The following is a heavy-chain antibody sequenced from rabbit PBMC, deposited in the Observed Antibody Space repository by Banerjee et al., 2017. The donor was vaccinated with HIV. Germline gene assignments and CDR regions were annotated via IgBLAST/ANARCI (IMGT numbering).Heavy chain of an antibody. J-gene: IGHJ4*01. Sequence: QEQLVESGGGLVTLGGSLKLSCKASGIDFSSYGISWVRQAPGKGLEWIACINTSSGNTVYASWAKGPFTISKTSSTTVTLQMTSLTAADTATYFCARDLAGVIGWNFNLWGPGTLVTVS. CDR2: INTSSGNT. CDR1: GIDFSSYG. V-gene: IGHV1S45*01. D-gene: IGHD4-1*01. CDR3: ARDLAGVIGWNFNL.